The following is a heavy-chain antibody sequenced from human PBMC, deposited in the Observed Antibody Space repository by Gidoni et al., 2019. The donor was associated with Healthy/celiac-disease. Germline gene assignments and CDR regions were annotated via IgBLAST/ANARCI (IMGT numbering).Heavy chain of an antibody. CDR2: IIPILGIA. V-gene: IGHV1-69*02. J-gene: IGHJ5*02. Sequence: QVQLVQSGAEVKKPGSSVKVSCKASGGTFSSYTISWVRQAPGQGLEWMGRIIPILGIANYAKKFQGRVTITADKSTSTAYMELSSLRSEDTAVYYCARAVTVAGPGPIIGWFDPWGQGTLVTVSS. CDR1: GGTFSSYT. D-gene: IGHD6-19*01. CDR3: ARAVTVAGPGPIIGWFDP.